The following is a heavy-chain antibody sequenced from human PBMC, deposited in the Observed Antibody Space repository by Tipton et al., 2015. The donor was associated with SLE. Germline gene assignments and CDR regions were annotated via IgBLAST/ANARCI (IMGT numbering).Heavy chain of an antibody. CDR1: GGSISSYY. D-gene: IGHD5-24*01. J-gene: IGHJ4*02. CDR2: IYTSGRT. CDR3: VSETPRDGYKFFH. V-gene: IGHV4-4*07. Sequence: TLSLTCTVSGGSISSYYWSWIRQPAGGGLEWIGRIYTSGRTDYKPSLKSRVTISVDTSQNLFSLKLSSVTAADTAVYYCVSETPRDGYKFFHWGQGTLVTVSS.